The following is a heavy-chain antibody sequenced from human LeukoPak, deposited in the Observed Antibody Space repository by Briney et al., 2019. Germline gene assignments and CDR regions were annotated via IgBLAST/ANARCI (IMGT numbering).Heavy chain of an antibody. Sequence: SETLSLTCTVSGGSISSYYWSWIRQPPGKGLEWIGYIYYSGSTNYNPSLKSRVTISVDTSKNQFSLKLSSVTAAGTAVYYCARVRNWFDPWGQGTLVTVSS. CDR3: ARVRNWFDP. V-gene: IGHV4-59*01. J-gene: IGHJ5*02. CDR1: GGSISSYY. CDR2: IYYSGST.